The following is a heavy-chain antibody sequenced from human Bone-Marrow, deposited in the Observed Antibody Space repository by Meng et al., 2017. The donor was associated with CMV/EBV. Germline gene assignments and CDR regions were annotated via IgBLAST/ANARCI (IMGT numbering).Heavy chain of an antibody. D-gene: IGHD6-19*01. V-gene: IGHV3-7*01. CDR3: AWEFTYAVARFDP. CDR1: GFTFSSYW. CDR2: IKQDGSEK. J-gene: IGHJ5*01. Sequence: GESLKISCAASGFTFSSYWMSWVRKAPGKGLEWVANIKQDGSEKYYVDSVKCRFTICRDNAKNSLYLQMHSLRAEDTAVYYCAWEFTYAVARFDPWGQGTMVTVSS.